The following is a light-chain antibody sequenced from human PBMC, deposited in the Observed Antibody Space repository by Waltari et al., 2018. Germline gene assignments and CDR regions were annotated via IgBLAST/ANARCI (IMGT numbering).Light chain of an antibody. V-gene: IGKV1-33*01. Sequence: DIQMTQSPPSLSVSVGDRVTITCQASRDIRVSLNWYQQKPGKGPKVLIFDSSKLETGVPSRFSGSGSGTHFTCTISNLQPEDIATYYCQQYDTLPYTFGRGTKLGIK. CDR1: RDIRVS. CDR3: QQYDTLPYT. J-gene: IGKJ2*01. CDR2: DSS.